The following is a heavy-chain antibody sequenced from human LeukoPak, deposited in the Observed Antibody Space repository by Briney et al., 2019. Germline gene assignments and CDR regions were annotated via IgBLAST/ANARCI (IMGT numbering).Heavy chain of an antibody. Sequence: SETLSPTCAVSGFFISRGFYWGWIRHPPGKGLEWVASISHSGDTYYNPSLKSRVNISVDTSKNEFSLKVISVTAADTAFDCCARERSSTGSEPLEVWGEGTRVIVSS. D-gene: IGHD1-1*01. J-gene: IGHJ3*01. CDR1: GFFISRGFY. CDR3: ARERSSTGSEPLEV. V-gene: IGHV4-38-2*02. CDR2: ISHSGDT.